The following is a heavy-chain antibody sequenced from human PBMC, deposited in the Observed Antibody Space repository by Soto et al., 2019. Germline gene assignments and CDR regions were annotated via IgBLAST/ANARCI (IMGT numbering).Heavy chain of an antibody. D-gene: IGHD3-3*02. CDR1: GFTFSNAW. CDR2: IKSKTDGGTT. Sequence: GGSLRLSCAASGFTFSNAWMSWVRQAPGKGLEWVGRIKSKTDGGTTDYAAPVKGRFTISRDDSKNTLYLQMNSLKTEDTAVYYCTTDRPTRIRSFSSDAFDIWGQGTMVTVSS. V-gene: IGHV3-15*01. CDR3: TTDRPTRIRSFSSDAFDI. J-gene: IGHJ3*02.